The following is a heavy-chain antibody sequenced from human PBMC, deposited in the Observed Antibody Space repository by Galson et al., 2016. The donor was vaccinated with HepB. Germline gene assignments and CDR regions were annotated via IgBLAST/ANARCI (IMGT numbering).Heavy chain of an antibody. CDR2: IGTHSGNT. V-gene: IGHV1-18*01. D-gene: IGHD2/OR15-2a*01. CDR3: ARDVQYRFDS. CDR1: GYTFTTSG. J-gene: IGHJ4*02. Sequence: SVKVSCKASGYTFTTSGISWVRQAPGQGLEWMGWIGTHSGNTKYAQKFQGGLTLTTDSSTATAYMELRSLRFDDTALYYCARDVQYRFDSWGQGTLATVSS.